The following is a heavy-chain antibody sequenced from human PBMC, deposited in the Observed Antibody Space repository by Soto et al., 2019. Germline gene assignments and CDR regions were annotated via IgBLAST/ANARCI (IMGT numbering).Heavy chain of an antibody. CDR3: ARDLVGKGSSSWYCGMDV. CDR1: GFTFSSYA. V-gene: IGHV3-30-3*01. J-gene: IGHJ6*02. Sequence: QVQLVESGGGVVQPGRSLRLSCAASGFTFSSYAMHWVRQAPGKGLEWVAVISYDGSNKYYADSVKGRFTISRDNSKNTXNLQMNSLRAEDTAVYYCARDLVGKGSSSWYCGMDVWGQGTTVTVSS. D-gene: IGHD6-13*01. CDR2: ISYDGSNK.